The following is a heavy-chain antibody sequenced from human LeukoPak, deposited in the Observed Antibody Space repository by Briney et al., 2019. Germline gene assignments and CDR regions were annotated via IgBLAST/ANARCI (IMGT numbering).Heavy chain of an antibody. CDR2: IYYSGST. CDR1: GGSISSYY. D-gene: IGHD5-18*01. Sequence: PSETLSLTCTVSGGSISSYYWGWIRQPPGKGLEWIGSIYYSGSTYYNPSLKSRVTISVDTSKNQFSLKLSSVTAADTAVYYCARRAEQDTAMVQFDYWGQGTLVTVSS. CDR3: ARRAEQDTAMVQFDY. J-gene: IGHJ4*02. V-gene: IGHV4-39*07.